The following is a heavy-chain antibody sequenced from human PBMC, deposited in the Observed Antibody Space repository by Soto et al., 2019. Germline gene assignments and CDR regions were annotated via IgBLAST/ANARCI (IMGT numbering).Heavy chain of an antibody. V-gene: IGHV3-23*01. CDR1: GFSFNSYA. CDR3: VHPRGSGKTYYYNMDG. CDR2: INYNSRAT. J-gene: IGHJ6*02. Sequence: EVQLLESGGGLVQPGGSLRLSCETSGFSFNSYAMTWVRQAPGMGLEWVAVINYNSRATFHAQSVKGRFTISRNNSTNTVFMQMDSLRAEETAVYYCVHPRGSGKTYYYNMDGWGLGTTVIVSS. D-gene: IGHD3-10*01.